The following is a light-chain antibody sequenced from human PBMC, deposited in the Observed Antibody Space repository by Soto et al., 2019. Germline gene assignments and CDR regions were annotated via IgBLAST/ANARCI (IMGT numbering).Light chain of an antibody. V-gene: IGLV2-14*01. CDR2: EVS. Sequence: QSALTQPASVSGSPGQSITISCTGTSSDVGGYSRVSWSQQHPGKAPKLMIYEVSNRPSGVSNRFSGSKSGNTASLTISGLQAEDEADYYCSSYTSSSTLVFGGGTKLTVL. J-gene: IGLJ2*01. CDR1: SSDVGGYSR. CDR3: SSYTSSSTLV.